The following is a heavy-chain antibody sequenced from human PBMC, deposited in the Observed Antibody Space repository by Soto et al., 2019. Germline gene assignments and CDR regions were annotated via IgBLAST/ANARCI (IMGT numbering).Heavy chain of an antibody. J-gene: IGHJ2*01. V-gene: IGHV3-33*01. CDR1: GFTFSNYG. CDR3: ARGGYNYGLYWGYFDL. D-gene: IGHD5-12*01. Sequence: QVQLVESGGGVVQPGRSLRLSCAASGFTFSNYGMHWVRQAPGKGLEWVAVIWYDGSNIYYADSVKGRFTIFRDNSKNTLYLQMDNLRAEDTAVYYCARGGYNYGLYWGYFDLWGRGTLVTVSS. CDR2: IWYDGSNI.